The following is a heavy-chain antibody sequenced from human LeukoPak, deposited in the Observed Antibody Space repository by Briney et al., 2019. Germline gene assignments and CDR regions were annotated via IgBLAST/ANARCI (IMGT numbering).Heavy chain of an antibody. D-gene: IGHD2-8*02. CDR1: GFTFSSYE. J-gene: IGHJ6*03. CDR3: ARTGRPTSWSSMDV. V-gene: IGHV3-48*03. CDR2: ISSSGSTI. Sequence: GGSLRLSCAASGFTFSSYEMNWVRQAPGKGLEWVSYISSSGSTIYYADSVKGRFTISRDNAKNSLYLQMNSLRAEDTAVYYCARTGRPTSWSSMDVWGKGTTVTVSS.